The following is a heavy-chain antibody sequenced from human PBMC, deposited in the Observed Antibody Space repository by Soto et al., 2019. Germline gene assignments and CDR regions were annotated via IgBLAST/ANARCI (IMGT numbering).Heavy chain of an antibody. D-gene: IGHD1-1*01. V-gene: IGHV4-30-2*01. Sequence: PGKGLEWIGYIHHSGSTYYNPSLKSRVTISVDRSKNQFSLKLSSVTAGDTAVYDHRDLQSFPKRSSYDL. CDR2: IHHSGST. CDR3: RDLQSFPKRSSYDL. J-gene: IGHJ2*01.